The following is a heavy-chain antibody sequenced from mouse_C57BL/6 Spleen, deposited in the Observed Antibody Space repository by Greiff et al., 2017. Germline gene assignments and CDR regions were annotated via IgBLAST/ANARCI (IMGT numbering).Heavy chain of an antibody. CDR2: IDPSDSYT. CDR1: GYTFTSYW. J-gene: IGHJ3*01. D-gene: IGHD1-1*01. CDR3: AYGRERFAY. V-gene: IGHV1-69*01. Sequence: QVQLQQPGAELVMPGASVKLSCKASGYTFTSYWMHWVKQRPGQGLEWIGEIDPSDSYTNYNQKFKGKSTLTVDKSSSTAYMQLSSLTSEDSAVYYCAYGRERFAYWGQGTLVTVSA.